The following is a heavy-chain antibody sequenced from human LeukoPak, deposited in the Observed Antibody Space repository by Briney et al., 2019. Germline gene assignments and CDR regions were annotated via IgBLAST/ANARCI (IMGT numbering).Heavy chain of an antibody. CDR3: ARKEGAVYYYHGMDV. D-gene: IGHD1-26*01. V-gene: IGHV3-48*01. CDR1: GFTFSSYS. Sequence: GGSLRLSCAASGFTFSSYSMNWVRQAPGKGLEWVSYISSSSSTIYYADSVKGRFTISRDNAENSLYLQMNSLRAEDTAVYYCARKEGAVYYYHGMDVWGQGTTVTVSS. J-gene: IGHJ6*02. CDR2: ISSSSSTI.